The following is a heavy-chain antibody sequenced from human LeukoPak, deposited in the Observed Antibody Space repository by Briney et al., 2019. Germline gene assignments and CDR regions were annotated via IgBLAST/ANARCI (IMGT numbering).Heavy chain of an antibody. J-gene: IGHJ4*02. CDR3: AKIGPASNTDY. Sequence: PGGSLRLSCAASGLTFSRFAMSWVRQAPGKGLEWVSSTSDNGVITYYADSVKGRFIFSRDNSKNTLYLQMHSMRAEDTAAYYCAKIGPASNTDYWGQGTLVTVSS. V-gene: IGHV3-23*01. CDR2: TSDNGVIT. CDR1: GLTFSRFA. D-gene: IGHD2-15*01.